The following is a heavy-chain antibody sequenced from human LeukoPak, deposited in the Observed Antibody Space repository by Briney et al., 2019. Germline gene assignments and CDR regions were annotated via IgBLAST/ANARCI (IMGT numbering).Heavy chain of an antibody. CDR3: ARGPQFCSGGSCYGYYFGY. CDR2: ISSSGSYI. D-gene: IGHD2-15*01. Sequence: GGSLRLSCAASGFTFSSYSMNWVRQPPGKGLEWVSSISSSGSYIYYADSVKGRFSISRDSAKNSLYLQMNSLRAEDTAVYYCARGPQFCSGGSCYGYYFGYWGQGTLVTVSS. CDR1: GFTFSSYS. J-gene: IGHJ4*02. V-gene: IGHV3-21*01.